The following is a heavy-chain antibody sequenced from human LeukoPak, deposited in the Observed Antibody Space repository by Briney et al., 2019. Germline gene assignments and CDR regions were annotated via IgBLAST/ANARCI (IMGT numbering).Heavy chain of an antibody. CDR3: ARAGGSSWLPLYYYYYGMDV. V-gene: IGHV3-9*01. J-gene: IGHJ6*02. CDR1: GFTFDDYA. CDR2: ISWNSASI. Sequence: PGRFLRLSCAASGFTFDDYAMHWVRQAPGKGLEWDSGISWNSASIGYADSVKGRFTISRDNSKNTLYLQMNSLRAEDTAVYYCARAGGSSWLPLYYYYYGMDVWGQGTTVTVSS. D-gene: IGHD6-13*01.